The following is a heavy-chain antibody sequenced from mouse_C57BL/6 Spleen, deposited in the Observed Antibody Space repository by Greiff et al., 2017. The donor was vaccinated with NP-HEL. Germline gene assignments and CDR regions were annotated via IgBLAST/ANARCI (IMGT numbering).Heavy chain of an antibody. CDR3: ARSGYYGSSYKFAY. J-gene: IGHJ3*01. Sequence: EVQLQQSGPVLVKPGASVKMSCKASGYTFSDYYMNWVKQSHGKSLEWIGVINPYNGGTSYNQKFKGKATLTVDKSSSTAYMELNSLTSEDSAVYYCARSGYYGSSYKFAYWGQGTVVTVSA. D-gene: IGHD1-1*01. V-gene: IGHV1-19*01. CDR1: GYTFSDYY. CDR2: INPYNGGT.